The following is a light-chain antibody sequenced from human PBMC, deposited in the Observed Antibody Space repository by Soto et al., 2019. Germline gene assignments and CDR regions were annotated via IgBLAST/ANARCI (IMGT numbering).Light chain of an antibody. CDR1: QTISSY. J-gene: IGKJ2*01. V-gene: IGKV1-39*01. CDR3: QQSHSIPYT. Sequence: DIQMTQSPSSLYASVADRVTITCRASQTISSYLNWYQQKPGKAPKLLIYAASSLQSGVPSRFSGSGSGTDFTLTISSLQPEDFATYYCQQSHSIPYTFGQGTKLEIK. CDR2: AAS.